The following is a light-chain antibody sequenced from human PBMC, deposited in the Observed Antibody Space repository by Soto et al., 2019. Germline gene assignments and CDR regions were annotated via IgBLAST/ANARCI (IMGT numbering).Light chain of an antibody. V-gene: IGLV2-14*01. CDR2: DVT. J-gene: IGLJ1*01. CDR3: ASYTSSDTEV. Sequence: QSALTQPASVSGSPGQSITISCTGTSSDVGGYNFVSWYQQHPDKAPKLMIYDVTNRPSGVSNRFSGPKSGSTASLTISGLQAEDEADYYCASYTSSDTEVFGTGTKLTVL. CDR1: SSDVGGYNF.